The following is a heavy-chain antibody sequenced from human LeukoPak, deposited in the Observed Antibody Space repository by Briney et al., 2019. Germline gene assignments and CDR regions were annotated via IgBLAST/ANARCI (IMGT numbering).Heavy chain of an antibody. J-gene: IGHJ3*02. D-gene: IGHD3-22*01. CDR3: ARPQIDSSGYYDAFDI. V-gene: IGHV3-66*04. CDR2: IYSGGST. CDR1: GFTVSSNY. Sequence: GGSLRLSCAASGFTVSSNYMSWVRQAPGKGLEWVSVIYSGGSTYYADSVKGRFTISRDNSKNTLYLQMNSLRAEDTAVYYCARPQIDSSGYYDAFDIWGQGTMVTVSS.